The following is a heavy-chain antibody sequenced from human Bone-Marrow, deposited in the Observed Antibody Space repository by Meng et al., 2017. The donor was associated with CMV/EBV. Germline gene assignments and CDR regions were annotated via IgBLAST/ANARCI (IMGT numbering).Heavy chain of an antibody. CDR3: AKGTTTVTTGHYYYYYGMDV. CDR1: GFTFSSYA. D-gene: IGHD4-11*01. V-gene: IGHV3-23*01. Sequence: LSLTCAASGFTFSSYAMSWVRQAPGKGLEWVSAISGSGGSTYYADSVKGRFTISRDNSKNTLYLQMNSLRAEDTAVYYCAKGTTTVTTGHYYYYYGMDVWGQGTTVTVSS. J-gene: IGHJ6*02. CDR2: ISGSGGST.